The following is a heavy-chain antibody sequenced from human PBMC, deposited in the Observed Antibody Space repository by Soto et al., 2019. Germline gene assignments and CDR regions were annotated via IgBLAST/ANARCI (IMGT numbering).Heavy chain of an antibody. J-gene: IGHJ4*02. Sequence: QVQLQESGPGLVKPSQTLSLTCTVSGASISSGDYYWTWIRQPPGKGLEWIGSIYYSGSTYYNPSLKLRVTISVDTSNNQFSLKLSSVTAADTAVYYCARASYDSSTYYLDYWGQGTLVTVSS. V-gene: IGHV4-30-4*01. CDR1: GASISSGDYY. CDR3: ARASYDSSTYYLDY. D-gene: IGHD3-22*01. CDR2: IYYSGST.